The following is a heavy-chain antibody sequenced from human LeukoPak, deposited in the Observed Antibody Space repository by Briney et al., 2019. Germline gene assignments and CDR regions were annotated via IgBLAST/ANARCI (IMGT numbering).Heavy chain of an antibody. CDR2: IRNKAKSYTT. V-gene: IGHV3-72*01. D-gene: IGHD3-10*01. Sequence: HPGGSLRLSYTASGLTFSNHYMDWVRQAPGKGLEWVARIRNKAKSYTTEYAASVKGRFTISRDDSKNSVYLQMNSLKTEDTAVYYCGDYGSVDYPAADWGQGTLVTVSS. J-gene: IGHJ4*02. CDR3: GDYGSVDYPAAD. CDR1: GLTFSNHY.